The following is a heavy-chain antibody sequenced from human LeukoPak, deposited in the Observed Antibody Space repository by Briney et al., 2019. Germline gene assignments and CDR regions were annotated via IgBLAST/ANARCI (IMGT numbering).Heavy chain of an antibody. CDR1: GYTFTGYY. V-gene: IGHV1-2*02. J-gene: IGHJ3*02. CDR2: INPNSGGT. CDR3: ARVRIVATAYDALDI. Sequence: ASVKVPCKASGYTFTGYYMHWVRQAPGQGLEWIAWINPNSGGTNYAQKFQGRVTLTRDTSISTAYMELTGLTSDDTTVYYCARVRIVATAYDALDIWGQGTMVTVSS. D-gene: IGHD5-12*01.